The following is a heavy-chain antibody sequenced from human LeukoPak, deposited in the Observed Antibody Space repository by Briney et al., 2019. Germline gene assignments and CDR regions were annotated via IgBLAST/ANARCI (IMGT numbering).Heavy chain of an antibody. CDR1: GGSISSYQL. D-gene: IGHD5-12*01. J-gene: IGHJ4*02. V-gene: IGHV4-59*08. Sequence: SETLSLTCTVSGGSISSYQLWSWLRPSPGKGLEWIGYIYNSGTTNYKPSLKSRVPISVDTSKTQYSLKLSSVTAADAAEYYCARHNDIGRYFDYWGQGTLVTVSS. CDR3: ARHNDIGRYFDY. CDR2: IYNSGTT.